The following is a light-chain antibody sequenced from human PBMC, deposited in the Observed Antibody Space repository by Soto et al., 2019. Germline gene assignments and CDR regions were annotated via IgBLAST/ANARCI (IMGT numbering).Light chain of an antibody. Sequence: QSVLTQPPSVSGAPGQSITISCTGSNSNIGAGYDVHGYKQLPGTAPKLLIYDNKKRPSGVPDRFTGSKSGSSASLAITGLQAEDEADYYCQSYDSRRSGVFGGGTKLTVL. CDR1: NSNIGAGYD. CDR2: DNK. J-gene: IGLJ3*02. V-gene: IGLV1-40*01. CDR3: QSYDSRRSGV.